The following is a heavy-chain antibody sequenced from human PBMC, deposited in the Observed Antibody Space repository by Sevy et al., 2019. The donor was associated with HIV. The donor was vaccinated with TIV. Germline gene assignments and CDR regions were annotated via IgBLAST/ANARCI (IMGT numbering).Heavy chain of an antibody. J-gene: IGHJ4*02. CDR2: LSFGCGKI. D-gene: IGHD2-8*01. CDR3: AREGCTRPHDY. V-gene: IGHV3-21*04. Sequence: GGSLRLSCAASGFAFYDYSMNWIRQAPGKGLEWVATLSFGCGKINYADSVKGRFTISRDNSKNSFYLQMDNLRVEDTALYYCAREGCTRPHDYWGQGTWVTVSS. CDR1: GFAFYDYS.